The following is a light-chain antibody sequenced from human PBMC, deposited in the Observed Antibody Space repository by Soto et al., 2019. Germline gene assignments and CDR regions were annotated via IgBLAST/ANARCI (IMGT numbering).Light chain of an antibody. J-gene: IGKJ5*01. CDR1: QSVSSSY. Sequence: EIVLTQSPGTLSLSPGERATLSCRASQSVSSSYLAWYQQKPGQAPRLLIYGASSRATGIPDRFSGSGSGTDFTLTISRLEPEDFAVYYCQHCNDWPITFGQGTRLEIK. CDR3: QHCNDWPIT. V-gene: IGKV3-20*01. CDR2: GAS.